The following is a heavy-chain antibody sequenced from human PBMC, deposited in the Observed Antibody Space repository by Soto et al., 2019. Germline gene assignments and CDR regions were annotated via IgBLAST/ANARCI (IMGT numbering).Heavy chain of an antibody. CDR2: IYYSGST. CDR1: GGSISSYY. CDR3: ARHGIDWDIVVVPAALNWFDP. V-gene: IGHV4-59*08. J-gene: IGHJ5*02. D-gene: IGHD2-2*01. Sequence: QVQLQESGPGLVKPSETLSLTCTVSGGSISSYYWSWIRQPPGKGLEWIGYIYYSGSTNYNPSLKSRVTISVDTSKNQFSLKLSSVTAADTAVYYCARHGIDWDIVVVPAALNWFDPWGQGTLVTVSS.